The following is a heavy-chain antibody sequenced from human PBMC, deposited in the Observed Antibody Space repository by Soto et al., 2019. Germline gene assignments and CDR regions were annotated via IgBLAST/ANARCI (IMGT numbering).Heavy chain of an antibody. Sequence: QVQLVESGGGVVQPGRSLRLSCAASGFTFSSYAMHWVRQAPGKGLEWVAVISYDGSNKYYADSVKGRFTISRDNSKNTLYLQMNSLRAEDTAVYYCARDLPDDLITMIVGQFDYWGQGTLVTVSS. CDR2: ISYDGSNK. CDR1: GFTFSSYA. V-gene: IGHV3-30-3*01. D-gene: IGHD3-22*01. J-gene: IGHJ4*02. CDR3: ARDLPDDLITMIVGQFDY.